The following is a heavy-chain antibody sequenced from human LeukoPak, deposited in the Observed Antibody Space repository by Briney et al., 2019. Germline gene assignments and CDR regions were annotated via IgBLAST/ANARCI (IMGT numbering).Heavy chain of an antibody. J-gene: IGHJ4*02. V-gene: IGHV3-23*01. D-gene: IGHD5-18*01. Sequence: GGSLRLSCVASGFTFSSYALSSVRQAPGKGLDCVSVISGSDGYTYYADSVKGRFTISRDNSKNTLYLQMNSLRAEDTAIYYFAKQDTSMDYFDYWGRGTLVSVS. CDR1: GFTFSSYA. CDR2: ISGSDGYT. CDR3: AKQDTSMDYFDY.